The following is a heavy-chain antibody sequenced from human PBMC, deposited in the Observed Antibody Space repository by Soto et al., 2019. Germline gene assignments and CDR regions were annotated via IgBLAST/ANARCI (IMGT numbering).Heavy chain of an antibody. D-gene: IGHD6-13*01. CDR2: ISAYNGNT. CDR3: ARENTRGSSSWYLTTPTYDMDV. V-gene: IGHV1-18*01. CDR1: GYTFTSYG. Sequence: QVQLVQSGAEVKKPGASVKVSCKASGYTFTSYGIIWVRQAPGQGLEWMGWISAYNGNTNNAQKLQGRVTMTTDTSTSTAYMELRSLRSDDTAVYYCARENTRGSSSWYLTTPTYDMDVWGKGTTVTVSS. J-gene: IGHJ6*03.